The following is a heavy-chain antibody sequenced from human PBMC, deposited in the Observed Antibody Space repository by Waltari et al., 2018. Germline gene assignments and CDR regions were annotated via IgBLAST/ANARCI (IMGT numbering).Heavy chain of an antibody. CDR2: IYHDGTT. J-gene: IGHJ4*02. D-gene: IGHD2-2*03. V-gene: IGHV4-38-2*01. Sequence: QVQLQESGPGLVKSSETLSLTCDVSGYAVNSGVYWGWIRQAPGKGLEWVATIYHDGTTFYNPSLKSRLSVSMDTSKNQISLTLKSVTASDTAVYYCSRQVLGYCTSAACRRLESWGQGTLVTVSS. CDR3: SRQVLGYCTSAACRRLES. CDR1: GYAVNSGVY.